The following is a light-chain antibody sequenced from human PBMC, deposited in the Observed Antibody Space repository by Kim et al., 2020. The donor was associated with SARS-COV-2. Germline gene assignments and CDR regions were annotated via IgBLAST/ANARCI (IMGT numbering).Light chain of an antibody. CDR2: AAN. CDR1: QGIRNS. J-gene: IGKJ4*01. Sequence: GSVGDRVTITCRASQGIRNSLVWFQQKPGKAPKSLIYAANSLQSGVTSRFSGSGAGTDFTLTIDRVQPEDFATYYCQHFNSYPFTVGGGTKVDIK. V-gene: IGKV1-16*01. CDR3: QHFNSYPFT.